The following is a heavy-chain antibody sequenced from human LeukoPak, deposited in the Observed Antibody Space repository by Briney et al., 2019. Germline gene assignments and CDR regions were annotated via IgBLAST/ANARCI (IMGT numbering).Heavy chain of an antibody. J-gene: IGHJ4*02. Sequence: ASVKVSCKASGGTFSSYAISWVRQAPGQGLEWMGRINPNSGGTNYAQKFQGRVTMTRDTSISTAYMELSRLRSDDTAVYYCARDYGDDSRPFDYWGQGTLVTVSS. D-gene: IGHD4-17*01. CDR3: ARDYGDDSRPFDY. V-gene: IGHV1-2*06. CDR2: INPNSGGT. CDR1: GGTFSSYA.